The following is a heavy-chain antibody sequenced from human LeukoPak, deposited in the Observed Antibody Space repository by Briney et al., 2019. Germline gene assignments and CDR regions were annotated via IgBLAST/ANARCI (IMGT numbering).Heavy chain of an antibody. V-gene: IGHV1-8*03. CDR2: MNPNSGNT. CDR3: AGIDPANDFWSGYSFDY. CDR1: GYTFTSYD. D-gene: IGHD3-3*01. J-gene: IGHJ4*02. Sequence: ASVKVSCKASGYTFTSYDINWVRQATGQGLEWMGWMNPNSGNTGYAQKFQGRVTITRNTSISTAYMELSSLRSEDTAVYYCAGIDPANDFWSGYSFDYWGQGTLVTVSS.